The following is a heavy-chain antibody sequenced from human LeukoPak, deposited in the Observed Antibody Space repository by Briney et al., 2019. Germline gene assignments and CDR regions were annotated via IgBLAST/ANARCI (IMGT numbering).Heavy chain of an antibody. CDR3: ARSERRAQKDTYYNHYYYMDV. V-gene: IGHV4-59*11. CDR2: IYFSGYT. Sequence: SETLSLTCVVSGGSISSHYWSWIRQPPGKGLEWIGYIYFSGYTNRNPSLKSRVTISVDTSNNQFSLRLSSVTAADTAVYYCARSERRAQKDTYYNHYYYMDVWGKGTTVTVSS. J-gene: IGHJ6*03. CDR1: GGSISSHY. D-gene: IGHD6-25*01.